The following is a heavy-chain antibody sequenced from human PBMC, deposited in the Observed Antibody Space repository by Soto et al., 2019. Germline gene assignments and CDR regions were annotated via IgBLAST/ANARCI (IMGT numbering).Heavy chain of an antibody. V-gene: IGHV3-23*01. J-gene: IGHJ5*02. Sequence: GGSLRLSCAASGFPFSSTDMTWVRQAPGKGLDWVSTIDGSGGTTYYADSVKGRFTISRDNSMNTVYLQMNSLRADDTALYYCTKNSGWFNTWGQGALFTVSS. CDR1: GFPFSSTD. D-gene: IGHD3-10*01. CDR2: IDGSGGTT. CDR3: TKNSGWFNT.